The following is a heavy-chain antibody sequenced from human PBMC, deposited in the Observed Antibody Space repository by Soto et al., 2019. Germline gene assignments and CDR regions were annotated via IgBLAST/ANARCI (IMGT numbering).Heavy chain of an antibody. CDR2: INHSGST. V-gene: IGHV4-39*07. D-gene: IGHD6-13*01. Sequence: PSETQSLTCTVSGGSISSSSYYWGWIRQPPGKGLEWIGGINHSGSTYYNPSLKSRVTISVDTSKNQFSLKLSSVTAADTAVYYCARGSPAAGTPFDYWGQGTLVTVSS. J-gene: IGHJ4*02. CDR3: ARGSPAAGTPFDY. CDR1: GGSISSSSYY.